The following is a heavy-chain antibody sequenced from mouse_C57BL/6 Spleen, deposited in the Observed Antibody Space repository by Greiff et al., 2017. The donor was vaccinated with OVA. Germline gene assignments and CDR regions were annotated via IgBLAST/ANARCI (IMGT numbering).Heavy chain of an antibody. Sequence: QVQLQQSGAELVRPGASVKLSCKASGYTFTDYYINWVKQRPGQGLEWIARIYPGSGNTYYNEKFKGKATLTAEKSSSTAYMQLSSLTSEDSAVYFCARSGLRLAMDYWGQGTSVTVSS. V-gene: IGHV1-76*01. CDR2: IYPGSGNT. CDR1: GYTFTDYY. D-gene: IGHD2-4*01. CDR3: ARSGLRLAMDY. J-gene: IGHJ4*01.